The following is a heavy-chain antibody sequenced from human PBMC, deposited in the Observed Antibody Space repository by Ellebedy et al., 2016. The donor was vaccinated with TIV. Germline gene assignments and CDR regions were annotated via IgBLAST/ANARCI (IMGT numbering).Heavy chain of an antibody. D-gene: IGHD5-18*01. Sequence: AASVKVSCKASGGTFSTYAISWVRQAPGQGLQWMGGVIPIFGTANYAQKFQGRVTITADESTSTAYMELSSLKSEDTAVYYCAKAEGRGYSYTVAWYFDLWGRGTLVTVSS. CDR2: VIPIFGTA. J-gene: IGHJ2*01. CDR1: GGTFSTYA. V-gene: IGHV1-69*13. CDR3: AKAEGRGYSYTVAWYFDL.